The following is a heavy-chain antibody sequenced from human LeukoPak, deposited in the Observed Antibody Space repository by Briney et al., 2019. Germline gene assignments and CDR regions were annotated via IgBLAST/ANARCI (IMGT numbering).Heavy chain of an antibody. CDR3: ARVHDYGDYYYGMDV. CDR2: ISSSSSTI. D-gene: IGHD4-17*01. CDR1: GFTFSSYA. Sequence: GGSLRLSCAASGFTFSSYAMSWVRQAPGKGLEWVSYISSSSSTIYYADSVKGRFTISRDNAKNSLYLQMNSLRDEDTAVYYCARVHDYGDYYYGMDVWGQGTTVTVSS. J-gene: IGHJ6*02. V-gene: IGHV3-48*02.